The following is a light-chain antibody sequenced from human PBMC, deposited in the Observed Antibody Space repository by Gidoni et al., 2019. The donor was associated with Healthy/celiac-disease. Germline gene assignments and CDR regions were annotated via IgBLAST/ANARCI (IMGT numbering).Light chain of an antibody. CDR3: QAWDSSTVV. V-gene: IGLV3-1*01. J-gene: IGLJ2*01. CDR2: QGS. Sequence: SYELTQPPSLSVSPGQTASITCSGDKLGDKYACWYQQKPGQSPVLVIYQGSKRPSGIPERFSGSNSGNTATLTISGTQAMDEADYYCQAWDSSTVVFGGGTKLTVL. CDR1: KLGDKY.